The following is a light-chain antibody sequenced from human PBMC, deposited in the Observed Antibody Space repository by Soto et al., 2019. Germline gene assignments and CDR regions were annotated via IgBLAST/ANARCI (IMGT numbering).Light chain of an antibody. V-gene: IGKV3-11*01. CDR2: DAS. Sequence: EIVLTQSPATLSLSPGERATLSCRASQSVSSYLAWYQQKPGQAPRLLIYDASNRATGIPTRFSGSGSGTDFTLTISSLEPEDSAVYYCQKRSNWPLTFGGGTKVDIK. J-gene: IGKJ4*01. CDR1: QSVSSY. CDR3: QKRSNWPLT.